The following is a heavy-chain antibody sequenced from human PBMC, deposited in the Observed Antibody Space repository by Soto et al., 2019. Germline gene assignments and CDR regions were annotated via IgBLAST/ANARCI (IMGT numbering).Heavy chain of an antibody. J-gene: IGHJ4*02. CDR1: GGSITSYY. CDR3: AKVGSGWTGGTDY. V-gene: IGHV4-59*01. D-gene: IGHD6-19*01. CDR2: IYYSGST. Sequence: QVQLQESGPGLVKPSETLSLTCTVSGGSITSYYWSWIRQPPGKGLEWIGHIYYSGSTNYNPSLKSRVTISVTTSKTQFTLRLGSVTAADTAVYCCAKVGSGWTGGTDYWGQGTLVTVSS.